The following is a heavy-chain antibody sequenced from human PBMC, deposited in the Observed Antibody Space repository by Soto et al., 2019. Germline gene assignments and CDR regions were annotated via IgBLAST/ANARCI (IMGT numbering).Heavy chain of an antibody. V-gene: IGHV4-59*08. CDR1: GGSISSYY. J-gene: IGHJ3*02. CDR3: ARLAAIHDAFDI. D-gene: IGHD6-25*01. CDR2: IYYSGST. Sequence: QLQLQESGPGLVKPSETLSLTCTVSGGSISSYYWSWIRQPPGKGLEWIGYIYYSGSTNYNPSLKSRVTISVDTSKNQFSLKLSSVTAADTAVYYCARLAAIHDAFDIWGQGTMVTVSS.